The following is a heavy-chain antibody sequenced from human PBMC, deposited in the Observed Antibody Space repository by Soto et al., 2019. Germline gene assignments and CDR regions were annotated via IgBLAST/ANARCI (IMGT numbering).Heavy chain of an antibody. Sequence: GESLKISCKGSGYSFTSYWIAWVRQMPGKGLEWMGIIYAGDSDTRYSPSFQGQVTISADKSISTAYLQWRSLKASDTAMYYCATHRYSGSPSLDYWGQGTLVTVS. CDR3: ATHRYSGSPSLDY. D-gene: IGHD1-26*01. J-gene: IGHJ4*02. CDR1: GYSFTSYW. CDR2: IYAGDSDT. V-gene: IGHV5-51*01.